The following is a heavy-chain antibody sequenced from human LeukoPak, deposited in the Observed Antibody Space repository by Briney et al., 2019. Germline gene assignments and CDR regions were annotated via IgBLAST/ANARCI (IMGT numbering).Heavy chain of an antibody. D-gene: IGHD5-12*01. V-gene: IGHV4-39*07. CDR2: ASYSGNT. CDR3: AKVVARGYAFDI. Sequence: SETLSLTCTVSGASISSSTYYWGWIRQPPGKGLEWIGSASYSGNTYYNPSLKSRVTISVDTSKNQFSLKLSSVTAADTAVYYCAKVVARGYAFDIWGQGTMVTVSS. CDR1: GASISSSTYY. J-gene: IGHJ3*02.